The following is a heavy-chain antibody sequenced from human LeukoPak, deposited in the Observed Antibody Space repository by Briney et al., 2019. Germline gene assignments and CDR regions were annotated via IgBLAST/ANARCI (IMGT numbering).Heavy chain of an antibody. Sequence: GRSLRLSCAASGFTFSSYAMHWVRQAPGKGLEWVAVISYDGSNKYYADSVKGRFTISRDNSKNTLYLQMNSLRAEDTAVYYCARDGDNGWDFDCWGQGTLVTVSS. CDR1: GFTFSSYA. CDR3: ARDGDNGWDFDC. V-gene: IGHV3-30*04. D-gene: IGHD6-19*01. J-gene: IGHJ4*02. CDR2: ISYDGSNK.